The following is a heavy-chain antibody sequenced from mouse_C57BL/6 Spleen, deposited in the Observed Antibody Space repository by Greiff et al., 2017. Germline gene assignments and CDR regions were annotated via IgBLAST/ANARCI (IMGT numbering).Heavy chain of an antibody. CDR3: RTGTGYFDV. CDR2: IYPGDGDT. J-gene: IGHJ1*03. Sequence: VKLMESGPELVKPGASVKISCKASGYAFSSSWMNWVKQRPGKGLEWIGRIYPGDGDTNYNGKFKGKATLTADKSSSTAYMQLSSLTSEDSAVXFCRTGTGYFDVWGTGTTVTVSS. V-gene: IGHV1-82*01. D-gene: IGHD4-1*01. CDR1: GYAFSSSW.